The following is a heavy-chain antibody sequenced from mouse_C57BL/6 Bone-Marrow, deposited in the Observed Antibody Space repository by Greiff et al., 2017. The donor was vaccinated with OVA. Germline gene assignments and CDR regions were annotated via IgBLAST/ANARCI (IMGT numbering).Heavy chain of an antibody. CDR3: ASPHYDGAMDY. Sequence: EVKLVESGGGLVQPGGSLSLSCAASGFTFTDYYMSWVRQPPGKALEWLGFIRNKANGYTTEYSASVKGRFTISRDNSQSILYLQMNALRAEDSATYYCASPHYDGAMDYWGQGTSVTASS. CDR1: GFTFTDYY. CDR2: IRNKANGYTT. D-gene: IGHD1-2*01. J-gene: IGHJ4*01. V-gene: IGHV7-3*01.